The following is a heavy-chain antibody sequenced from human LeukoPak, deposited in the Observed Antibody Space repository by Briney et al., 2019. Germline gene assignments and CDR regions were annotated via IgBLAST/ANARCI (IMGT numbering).Heavy chain of an antibody. CDR3: ATFGGVIVGFDY. V-gene: IGHV3-21*01. Sequence: PGGSLRLSCAASGSSFSRYSMNWVRQAPGGGLEWVSSISSSSSYIYYADSVKGRFTISRDNAKNSLYLQMNSLRAEDTAVYYCATFGGVIVGFDYWGQGTLVTVSS. J-gene: IGHJ4*02. CDR2: ISSSSSYI. D-gene: IGHD3-16*02. CDR1: GSSFSRYS.